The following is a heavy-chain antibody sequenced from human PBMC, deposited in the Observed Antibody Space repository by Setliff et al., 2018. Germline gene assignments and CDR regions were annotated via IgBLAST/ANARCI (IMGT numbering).Heavy chain of an antibody. V-gene: IGHV3-21*01. Sequence: GGSLRLSCAASGFTFSDHYMDWVRQAPGKGLEWVSSISSSSSYIYYADSVKGRFTISRDNAKNSLYLQMNSLRAEDTAMYYCARSTITFSGEDFYFFYYMDVWGKGTTVTVSS. J-gene: IGHJ6*03. CDR3: ARSTITFSGEDFYFFYYMDV. CDR1: GFTFSDHY. CDR2: ISSSSSYI. D-gene: IGHD4-4*01.